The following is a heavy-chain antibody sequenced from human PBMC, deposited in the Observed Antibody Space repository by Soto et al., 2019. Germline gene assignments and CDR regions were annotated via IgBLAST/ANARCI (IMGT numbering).Heavy chain of an antibody. D-gene: IGHD3-22*01. Sequence: QVQLVESGGGVVQPGRSLRLSCAASGFTFSSYAMHWVRQAPGKGLEWVAVISYDGSNKYYADSVKGRFTISRDNSKNTLYLQMNSLRAEDTAVYYCASLYYYDSSGYNVFDYWGQGTLVTVSS. CDR1: GFTFSSYA. V-gene: IGHV3-30-3*01. CDR3: ASLYYYDSSGYNVFDY. CDR2: ISYDGSNK. J-gene: IGHJ4*02.